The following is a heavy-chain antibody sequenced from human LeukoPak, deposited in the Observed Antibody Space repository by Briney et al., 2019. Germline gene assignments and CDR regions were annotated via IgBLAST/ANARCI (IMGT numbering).Heavy chain of an antibody. CDR1: GFSFSGHW. CDR2: ISPTGSTT. CDR3: AKSRGAYGSGSYYYFDY. J-gene: IGHJ4*02. Sequence: GGSLRLSCTASGFSFSGHWMHWARQLPGRGLVWVSRISPTGSTTSYADSVKGRFTVSRDNAKNTLYLQVNNLRAEDTAVYYCAKSRGAYGSGSYYYFDYWGQGTLVTVSS. V-gene: IGHV3-74*01. D-gene: IGHD3-10*01.